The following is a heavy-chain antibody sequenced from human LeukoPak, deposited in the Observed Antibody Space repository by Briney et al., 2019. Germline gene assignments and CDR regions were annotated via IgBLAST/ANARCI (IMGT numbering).Heavy chain of an antibody. J-gene: IGHJ4*02. CDR3: ARGTAAAGIDY. D-gene: IGHD6-13*01. Sequence: GGSLRLSCVVSGFTFSDYHMSWIRQAPGKGLEWVSYISSGGGIISHADSVKGRFTISRDNAKNSLYLQMNSLRAEDTAVYYCARGTAAAGIDYWGQGTLVTVSS. V-gene: IGHV3-11*04. CDR1: GFTFSDYH. CDR2: ISSGGGII.